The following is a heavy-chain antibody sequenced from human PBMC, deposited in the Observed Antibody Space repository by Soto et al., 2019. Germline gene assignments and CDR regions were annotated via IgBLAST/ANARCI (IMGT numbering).Heavy chain of an antibody. V-gene: IGHV1-69*09. CDR2: INPLSGIP. D-gene: IGHD2-2*01. CDR3: ATPACAATWCSPSHNLDH. J-gene: IGHJ4*02. CDR1: GGTFVRHV. Sequence: QVQLVQSGAEVKKPESSVKVSCKTSGGTFVRHVISWVRQAPGQGPEWMGKINPLSGIPNYAQKFPDRVTFPADTDSSTAYMELSSLRSDDTAVYYCATPACAATWCSPSHNLDHWGQGTLVTVSS.